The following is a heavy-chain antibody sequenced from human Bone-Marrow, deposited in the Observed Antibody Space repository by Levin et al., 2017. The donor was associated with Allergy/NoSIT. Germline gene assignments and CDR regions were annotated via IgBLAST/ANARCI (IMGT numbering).Heavy chain of an antibody. CDR2: TYYRSKWYN. D-gene: IGHD6-13*01. V-gene: IGHV6-1*01. CDR1: GDSVSSNSAA. J-gene: IGHJ3*02. CDR3: ARVAPRKGGYSSSWYDAFDI. Sequence: SQTLSLTCAISGDSVSSNSAAWNWIRQSPSRGLEWLGRTYYRSKWYNDYAVSVKSRITINPDTSKNQFSLQLNSVTPEDTAVYYCARVAPRKGGYSSSWYDAFDIWGQGTMVTVSS.